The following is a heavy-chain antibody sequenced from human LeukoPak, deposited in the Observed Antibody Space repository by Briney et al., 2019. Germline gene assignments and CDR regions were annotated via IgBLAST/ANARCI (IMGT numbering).Heavy chain of an antibody. Sequence: GGSLRLSCAASGFTFSSHAMSWVRQAPGKGLEWVSAISGSGAITYYADSVKGRFTISRDNSKNTLYLQMNSLRAEDTAVYYCEKNYDPSGNHYQDGMDVWGQGTTVIVSS. D-gene: IGHD3-22*01. CDR1: GFTFSSHA. J-gene: IGHJ6*02. CDR3: EKNYDPSGNHYQDGMDV. CDR2: ISGSGAIT. V-gene: IGHV3-23*01.